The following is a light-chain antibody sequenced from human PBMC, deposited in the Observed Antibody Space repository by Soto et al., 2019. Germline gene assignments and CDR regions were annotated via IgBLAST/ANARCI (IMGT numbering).Light chain of an antibody. V-gene: IGKV3-20*01. CDR1: KNISSTN. J-gene: IGKJ2*01. Sequence: ELVLAQSPGTLSLSPGERAIISCRASKNISSTNLAWYQQKTGQAPRLLIYGASIRATGIPDRFSGSGSCTDFTLTISSLEPEDLAVYVGQLYGTSPRTFGQRTKLESK. CDR2: GAS. CDR3: QLYGTSPRT.